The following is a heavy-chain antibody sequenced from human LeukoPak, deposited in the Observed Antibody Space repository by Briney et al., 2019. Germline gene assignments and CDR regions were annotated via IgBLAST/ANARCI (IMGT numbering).Heavy chain of an antibody. V-gene: IGHV4-59*08. CDR3: ARGNDFWSGSFDY. J-gene: IGHJ4*02. Sequence: PSETLSLTCTVSGGSIRGYYWSWIRQPPGKGLEWIGYIYNSGSTNTNYNPSLKSRVTLSVDTSKNQFSLKLSSVTAADTAVYYCARGNDFWSGSFDYWGQGTLVTVSS. CDR2: IYNSGSTNT. CDR1: GGSIRGYY. D-gene: IGHD3-3*01.